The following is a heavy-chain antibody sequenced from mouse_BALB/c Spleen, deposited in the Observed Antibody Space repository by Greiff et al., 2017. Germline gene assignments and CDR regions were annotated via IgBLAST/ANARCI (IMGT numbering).Heavy chain of an antibody. Sequence: EVMLVESGGDLVKPGGSLKLSCAASGFTFSSYGMSWVRQTPDKRLEWVATISSGGSYTYYPDSVKGRFTISRDNAKNTLYLQMSSLKSEDTAMYYCARQGYVNYDWYFDVWGAGTTVTVSS. V-gene: IGHV5-6*01. J-gene: IGHJ1*01. CDR2: ISSGGSYT. CDR3: ARQGYVNYDWYFDV. D-gene: IGHD2-10*02. CDR1: GFTFSSYG.